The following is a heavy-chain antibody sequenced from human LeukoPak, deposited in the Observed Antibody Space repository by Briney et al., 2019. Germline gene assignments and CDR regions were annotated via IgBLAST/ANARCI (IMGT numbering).Heavy chain of an antibody. V-gene: IGHV3-23*01. J-gene: IGHJ4*02. Sequence: SSETLSLTCAVSGGSISSSNWWSWVRQAPGKGLEWVSAISGSGGSTYYADSVKGRFTISRDNSKNTLYLQMNSLRAEDTAVYYCAKDNFGVRPKGRFDYWGQGTLVTVSS. D-gene: IGHD3-10*01. CDR2: ISGSGGST. CDR3: AKDNFGVRPKGRFDY. CDR1: GGSISSSN.